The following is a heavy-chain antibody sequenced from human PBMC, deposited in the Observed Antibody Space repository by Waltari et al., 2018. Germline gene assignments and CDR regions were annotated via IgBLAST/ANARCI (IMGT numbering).Heavy chain of an antibody. Sequence: QVQLQESGPGLVKPSQTLSLPCTVSGGSISSGTYYWSWIRQPAGKGLEWIGRIYTSGSTNYNPSLKSRVTISVDTSKNQFSLKLSSVTAADTAVYYCARAASRPGGSDYWGQGTLVTVSS. D-gene: IGHD1-1*01. V-gene: IGHV4-61*02. CDR2: IYTSGST. CDR3: ARAASRPGGSDY. J-gene: IGHJ4*02. CDR1: GGSISSGTYY.